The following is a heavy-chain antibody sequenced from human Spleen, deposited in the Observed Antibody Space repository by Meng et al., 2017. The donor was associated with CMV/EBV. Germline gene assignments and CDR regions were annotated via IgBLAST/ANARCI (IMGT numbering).Heavy chain of an antibody. Sequence: VQLVQSEAEVKKPGASVKVSCKASGYTFNGYYMHWVRQAPGQGLGWMGWINPNSGGTNYAQKFQGRVTMTRDTSISTAYMELSRLRSDDTAVYYCARDESSGWSRGYWFDPWGQGTLVTVSS. V-gene: IGHV1-2*02. D-gene: IGHD6-19*01. J-gene: IGHJ5*02. CDR2: INPNSGGT. CDR1: GYTFNGYY. CDR3: ARDESSGWSRGYWFDP.